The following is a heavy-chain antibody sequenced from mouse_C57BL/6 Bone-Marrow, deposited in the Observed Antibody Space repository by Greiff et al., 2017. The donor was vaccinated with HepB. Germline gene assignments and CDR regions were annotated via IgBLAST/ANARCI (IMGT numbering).Heavy chain of an antibody. V-gene: IGHV1-81*01. CDR1: GYTFTSYG. D-gene: IGHD2-1*01. CDR3: ASPPYGNYGY. CDR2: IYPRSGST. J-gene: IGHJ2*01. Sequence: QVQLQQSGAELARPGASVKLSCRASGYTFTSYGISWVKQRTGQGLEWIGEIYPRSGSTNYNEKFKSKATLTVDKSSSTAYMQLSSLTSEDSAVYYCASPPYGNYGYWGQGTTLTVSS.